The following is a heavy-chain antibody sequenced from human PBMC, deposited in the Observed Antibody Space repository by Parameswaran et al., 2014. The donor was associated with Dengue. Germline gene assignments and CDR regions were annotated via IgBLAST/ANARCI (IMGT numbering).Heavy chain of an antibody. CDR2: ISSSSSYI. V-gene: IGHV3-21*01. Sequence: WIRQPPGKGLEWVSSISSSSSYIYYADSVKGRFTISRDNAKNSLYLQMNSLRAEDTAVYYCARDPVHAVIRGSNWFDPWGQGTLVTVSS. J-gene: IGHJ5*02. CDR3: ARDPVHAVIRGSNWFDP. D-gene: IGHD1-1*01.